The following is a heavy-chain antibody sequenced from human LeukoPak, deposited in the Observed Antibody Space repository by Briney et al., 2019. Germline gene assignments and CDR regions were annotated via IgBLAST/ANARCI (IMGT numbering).Heavy chain of an antibody. J-gene: IGHJ4*02. CDR1: GFTFSNNG. CDR3: ADGDY. Sequence: PGRSLRLSCAASGFTFSNNGMHWVRQAPGKGLEWVALISYDGSNKWYVDSVKGRFTISRDNSKNTLYLQMNSLRPEDTAVYYCADGDYWGQGTLVTVSS. V-gene: IGHV3-30*03. CDR2: ISYDGSNK.